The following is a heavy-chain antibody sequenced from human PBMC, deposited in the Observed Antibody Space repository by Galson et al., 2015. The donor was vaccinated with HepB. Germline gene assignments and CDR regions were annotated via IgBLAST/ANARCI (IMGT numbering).Heavy chain of an antibody. V-gene: IGHV1-69*13. Sequence: SVKVSCKASGGTFSSYAISWVRQAPGQGLEWMGGIIPIFGTANYAQKFQGRVTITADESTSTAYMELSSLRSEDTAVYYCARGFILVGATNHHYFDYWGQGTLVTVSS. D-gene: IGHD1-26*01. CDR3: ARGFILVGATNHHYFDY. CDR1: GGTFSSYA. CDR2: IIPIFGTA. J-gene: IGHJ4*02.